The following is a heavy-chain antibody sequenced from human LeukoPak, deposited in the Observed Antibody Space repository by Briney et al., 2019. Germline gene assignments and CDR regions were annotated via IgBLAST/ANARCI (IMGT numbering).Heavy chain of an antibody. V-gene: IGHV3-23*01. D-gene: IGHD1-26*01. Sequence: GGSLRLSFAASGFTFSSYAMSWVRQAPGKGLEWVSAISGSGGSTYYADSVKGRFTISRDNSKNTLYLQMNSLRAEDTAVYYCAKVPSGSYYQVYYYYMDVWGKGTTVTVSS. CDR1: GFTFSSYA. CDR3: AKVPSGSYYQVYYYYMDV. CDR2: ISGSGGST. J-gene: IGHJ6*03.